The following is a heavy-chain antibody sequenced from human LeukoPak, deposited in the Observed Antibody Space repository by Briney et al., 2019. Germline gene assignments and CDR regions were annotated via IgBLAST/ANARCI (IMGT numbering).Heavy chain of an antibody. D-gene: IGHD2-21*01. CDR1: GLSLSSYW. Sequence: GGSLRLSCAASGLSLSSYWMTWVRQAPGKGLEWMANIKQDGNVKYYVDSVKGRFTISRDNAKNSLFLQMNSLRAEDTAVYYCARLGLPDYWGQGTLVTVSS. V-gene: IGHV3-7*03. CDR3: ARLGLPDY. J-gene: IGHJ4*02. CDR2: IKQDGNVK.